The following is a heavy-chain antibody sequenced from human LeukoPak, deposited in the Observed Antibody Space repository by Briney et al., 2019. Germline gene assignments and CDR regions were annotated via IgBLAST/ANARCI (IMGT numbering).Heavy chain of an antibody. CDR3: ARGRYDIRDFDY. D-gene: IGHD3-9*01. CDR2: IYHSGST. CDR1: GGSISSTNW. Sequence: SGTLSLTCAVSGGSISSTNWWSWVRQPPGKGLEWIGGIYHSGSTNYNPSLKSRVTISVDTSKNQFSLKLSSVTAADTAVYYCARGRYDIRDFDYWGQGALVTVSS. J-gene: IGHJ4*02. V-gene: IGHV4-4*02.